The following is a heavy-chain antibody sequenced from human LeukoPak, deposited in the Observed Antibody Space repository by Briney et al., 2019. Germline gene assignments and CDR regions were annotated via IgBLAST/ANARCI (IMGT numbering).Heavy chain of an antibody. CDR1: GFTFSVYG. CDR2: TRYDGTDK. D-gene: IGHD2-15*01. CDR3: AKVPGSFDAFDI. Sequence: PGGSLRLSCAASGFTFSVYGMHWVRQAPGKGLEWVAFTRYDGTDKYYADSVRGRFTISRDNSKNTLYLQMNSLRAEDTAVYYCAKVPGSFDAFDIWGQGTMVTVSS. V-gene: IGHV3-30*02. J-gene: IGHJ3*02.